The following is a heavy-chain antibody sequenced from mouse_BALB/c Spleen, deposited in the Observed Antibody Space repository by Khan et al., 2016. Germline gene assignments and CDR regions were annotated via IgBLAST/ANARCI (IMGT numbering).Heavy chain of an antibody. CDR1: GFTFSTYA. Sequence: EVELVESGGGLVQPGGSLKLSCAASGFTFSTYAMSWVRQTPDKRLELVATINSNGGSTYYPDNVKGRFTISRDNAKNTLYLQMSSLKSEDTAMYYCARVRQAVDYWVQGTSVTVSS. V-gene: IGHV5-6-3*01. D-gene: IGHD2-14*01. CDR3: ARVRQAVDY. CDR2: INSNGGST. J-gene: IGHJ4*01.